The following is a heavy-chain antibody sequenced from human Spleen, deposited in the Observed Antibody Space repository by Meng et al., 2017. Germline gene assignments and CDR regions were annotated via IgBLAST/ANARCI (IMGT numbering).Heavy chain of an antibody. CDR3: ARQTRSVHIAAAGTAFDRAFDI. CDR1: GYTFTDYD. J-gene: IGHJ3*02. D-gene: IGHD6-13*01. V-gene: IGHV1-2*02. CDR2: INPNSGGT. Sequence: ASVKVSCKASGYTFTDYDINWVRQATGQGLEWMGWINPNSGGTNYAQKFQGRVTMTRDTSISTAYMELSRLTSDDTAVYYCARQTRSVHIAAAGTAFDRAFDIWGQGTMVTVSS.